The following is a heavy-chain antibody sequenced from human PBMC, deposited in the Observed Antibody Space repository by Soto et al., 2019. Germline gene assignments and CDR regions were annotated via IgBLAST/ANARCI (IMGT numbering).Heavy chain of an antibody. CDR3: ARDSPTGTTFEAFY. D-gene: IGHD1-1*01. V-gene: IGHV3-30-3*01. CDR1: GFTFSSYA. CDR2: ISYDGSNK. Sequence: GGSLRLSCAASGFTFSSYAMHWVRQAPGKGLEWVAVISYDGSNKYYADSVKGRFTISRDNSKNTLYLQMNSLRAEDTAVYYCARDSPTGTTFEAFYWGQGTLVTAPQ. J-gene: IGHJ4*02.